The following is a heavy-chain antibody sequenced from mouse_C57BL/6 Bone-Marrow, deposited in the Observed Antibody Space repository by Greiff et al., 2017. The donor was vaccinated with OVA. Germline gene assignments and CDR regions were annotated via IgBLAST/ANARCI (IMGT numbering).Heavy chain of an antibody. CDR2: IRNKPNGSTT. J-gene: IGHJ2*01. CDR1: GFTFTNYY. Sequence: VESGGGLVQPGDSLSLSCAASGFTFTNYYMSWVRQPPGKALEWLAFIRNKPNGSTTEYSASVKGRFTISRDNSQRILYLQMNALRAEDSATYYCARYKGRVAVDYFDYWGQGTALTVSS. V-gene: IGHV7-3*01. CDR3: ARYKGRVAVDYFDY. D-gene: IGHD1-1*01.